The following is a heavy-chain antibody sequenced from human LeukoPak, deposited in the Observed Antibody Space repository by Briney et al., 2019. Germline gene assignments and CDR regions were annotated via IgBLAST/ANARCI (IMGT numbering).Heavy chain of an antibody. V-gene: IGHV3-48*03. CDR2: VSTGGSSI. Sequence: PGGSLRLSCAASGFTFSSYEMKWVRQAPGKGLEWVSYVSTGGSSIYYADSVKGRFTISRDNTKNSLYLQMNSLRAEDTAVYYCARGLAVGAALVDYWGQGTLVTVSS. CDR3: ARGLAVGAALVDY. CDR1: GFTFSSYE. J-gene: IGHJ4*02. D-gene: IGHD2-15*01.